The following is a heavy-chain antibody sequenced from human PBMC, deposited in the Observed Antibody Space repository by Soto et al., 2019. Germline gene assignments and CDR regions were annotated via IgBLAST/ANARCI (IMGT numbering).Heavy chain of an antibody. J-gene: IGHJ3*02. D-gene: IGHD2-15*01. CDR1: GYTLAELS. CDR3: ATVMYCSGGSCYLDAFDI. CDR2: FDPEDGET. Sequence: GASVKVSCKVSGYTLAELSRHWVRQAPGKGLEWMGGFDPEDGETIYAQKSQGRVTMTEDTSTDTAYMELSSLRSEDTAVYYCATVMYCSGGSCYLDAFDIWGQGTIVTVSS. V-gene: IGHV1-24*01.